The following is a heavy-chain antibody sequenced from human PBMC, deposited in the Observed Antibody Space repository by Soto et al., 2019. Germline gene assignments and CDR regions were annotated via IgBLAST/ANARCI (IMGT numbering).Heavy chain of an antibody. CDR1: GFTFSNAW. CDR2: IKSKTDGGTT. CDR3: TTAPEQWPIRHDYWYVDL. Sequence: EVQLVESGGGLVKPAGSLRLSCAASGFTFSNAWMSWVRQAPGKGLEWVGRIKSKTDGGTTDYAAHVKGRFTISRDDPKNTLYLQMNSLKTEDTAVYYCTTAPEQWPIRHDYWYVDLWGRGTLVTVSS. V-gene: IGHV3-15*01. D-gene: IGHD6-19*01. J-gene: IGHJ2*01.